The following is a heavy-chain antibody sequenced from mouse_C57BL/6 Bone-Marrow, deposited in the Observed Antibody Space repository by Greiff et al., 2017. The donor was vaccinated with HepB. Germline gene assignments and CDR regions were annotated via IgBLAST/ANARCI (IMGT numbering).Heavy chain of an antibody. Sequence: EVKLQESGPGLVKPSQSLSLTCSVTGYSITSGYYWNWIRQFPGNKLEWMGYISYDGSNNYNPSLKNRISITRDTSKNQFFLKLNSVTTEDTATYYCAIVKGHWYFDVWGTGTTVTVSS. V-gene: IGHV3-6*01. CDR3: AIVKGHWYFDV. CDR1: GYSITSGYY. CDR2: ISYDGSN. J-gene: IGHJ1*03. D-gene: IGHD3-3*01.